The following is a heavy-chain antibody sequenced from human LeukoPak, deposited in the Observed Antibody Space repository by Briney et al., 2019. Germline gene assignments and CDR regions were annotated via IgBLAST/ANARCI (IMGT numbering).Heavy chain of an antibody. J-gene: IGHJ4*02. CDR2: ISPGDSDK. Sequence: GESLKISCKASGYNCTNYWIGWVRQMPGRGLEWIGIISPGDSDKRYSPSFQGQVTISADKSICTAYLQWSSLKASDTAMYYCARRGDSYGRFDYWGQGILVTVSS. V-gene: IGHV5-51*01. CDR1: GYNCTNYW. CDR3: ARRGDSYGRFDY. D-gene: IGHD5-18*01.